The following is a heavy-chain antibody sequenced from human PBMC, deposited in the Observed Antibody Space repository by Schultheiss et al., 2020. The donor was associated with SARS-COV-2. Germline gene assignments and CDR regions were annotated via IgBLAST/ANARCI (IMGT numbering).Heavy chain of an antibody. CDR2: IYHSGST. D-gene: IGHD6-19*01. J-gene: IGHJ6*02. CDR1: GGSFSGYY. V-gene: IGHV4-34*01. Sequence: SETLSLTCAVYGGSFSGYYWSWIRQPPGKGLEWIGSIYHSGSTYYNPSLKSRVTISVDKSKNQFSLRLSSVTAADTAVYYCARPSSGWYGVRLGMDVWGQGTTVTVSS. CDR3: ARPSSGWYGVRLGMDV.